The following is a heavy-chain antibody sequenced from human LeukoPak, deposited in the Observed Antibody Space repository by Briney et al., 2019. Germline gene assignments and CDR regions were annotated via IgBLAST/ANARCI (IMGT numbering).Heavy chain of an antibody. J-gene: IGHJ5*02. CDR3: GRGGGGYCSSTSWLKFNWFDP. CDR1: GGSFSGYY. CDR2: INRSGSS. V-gene: IGHV4-34*01. Sequence: AETLSLTCAVYGGSFSGYYWSWIRQPPGKGLEWIGEINRSGSSNYYPSPTSRVTISVETSKNQILLKLSDVTAADTAAYYCGRGGGGYCSSTSWLKFNWFDPWGQGTLVNVSS. D-gene: IGHD2-2*01.